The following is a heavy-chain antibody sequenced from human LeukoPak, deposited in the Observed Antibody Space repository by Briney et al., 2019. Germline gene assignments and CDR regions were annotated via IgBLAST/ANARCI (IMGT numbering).Heavy chain of an antibody. CDR1: GFTFSSYW. V-gene: IGHV3-7*01. J-gene: IGHJ4*02. Sequence: PGGSLRLSCAASGFTFSSYWMSWVRQAPGKGLEWVANIKQDGSEKYYVDSVKGRFTISRDNAKNSLYLQMNSLRAEDTAVYYCAGVKVAGTRSFDYWGQGTLATVSS. CDR2: IKQDGSEK. CDR3: AGVKVAGTRSFDY. D-gene: IGHD6-19*01.